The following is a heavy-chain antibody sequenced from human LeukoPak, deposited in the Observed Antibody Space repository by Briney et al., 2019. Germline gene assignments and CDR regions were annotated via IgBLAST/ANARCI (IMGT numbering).Heavy chain of an antibody. V-gene: IGHV3-23*01. Sequence: PGGSLRLSCAASGFTFSSYAMSWVRQAPGKGLEWVSAISGSGGSTYYADSVKGRFTISRDDSKNTLYLQMNSLRAEDTAVYYCAKDKSSRWNAFDMWGQGTMVTVSS. CDR2: ISGSGGST. CDR1: GFTFSSYA. D-gene: IGHD6-13*01. CDR3: AKDKSSRWNAFDM. J-gene: IGHJ3*02.